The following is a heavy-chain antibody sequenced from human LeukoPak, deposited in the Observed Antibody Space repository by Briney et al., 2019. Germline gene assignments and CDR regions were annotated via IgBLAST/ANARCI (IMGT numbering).Heavy chain of an antibody. D-gene: IGHD3-9*01. J-gene: IGHJ6*04. CDR2: INHSGST. CDR1: GGSFSGHY. CDR3: ARGTPWDVLRYFGYYYGMDV. V-gene: IGHV4-34*01. Sequence: SETLSLTCAVYGGSFSGHYWSWIRQPPGKGLEWIGEINHSGSTNYNPSLKSRVTISVDTSKNQFSLKLSSVTAADTAVYYCARGTPWDVLRYFGYYYGMDVWGRGTTVTVSS.